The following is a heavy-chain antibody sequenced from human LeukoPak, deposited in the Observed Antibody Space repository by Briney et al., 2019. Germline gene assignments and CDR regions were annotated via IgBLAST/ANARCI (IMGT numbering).Heavy chain of an antibody. CDR2: ISSSSSYI. CDR3: ARDGGIRFLGFDY. J-gene: IGHJ4*02. V-gene: IGHV3-21*01. CDR1: GFTLSSYW. D-gene: IGHD3-3*01. Sequence: GSLRLSFAASGFTLSSYWMSWVRQAPGKGLEWVSSISSSSSYIYYADSVKGRFTISRDNAKNSLYLQMNSLRAEDTAVYYCARDGGIRFLGFDYWGQGTLVTVSS.